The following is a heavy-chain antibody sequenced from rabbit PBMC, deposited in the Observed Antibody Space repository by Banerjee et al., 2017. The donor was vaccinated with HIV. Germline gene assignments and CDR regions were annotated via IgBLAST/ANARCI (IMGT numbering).Heavy chain of an antibody. CDR3: AREGYPGVSGYGVYDL. Sequence: QSLEESGGGLVQPEGSLTLTCTASGLDFSSSYCMCWVRQAPGKGLEWIGCIYTGSSGSTYYASWAKGRFTISKTSSTTVTLQMTSLTAADTATYFCAREGYPGVSGYGVYDLWGPGTLVTVS. V-gene: IGHV1S40*01. CDR1: GLDFSSSYC. J-gene: IGHJ4*01. CDR2: IYTGSSGST. D-gene: IGHD7-1*01.